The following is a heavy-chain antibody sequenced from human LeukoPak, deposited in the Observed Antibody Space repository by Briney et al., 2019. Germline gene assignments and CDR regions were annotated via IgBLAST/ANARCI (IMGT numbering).Heavy chain of an antibody. CDR1: GGTFSSYA. CDR2: IIPILGIA. Sequence: SVKVSCKASGGTFSSYAISWVRQAPGQVLEWMGRIIPILGIANYAQKFQGRVTITADKSTSTAYMELSSLRSEDTAVYYCARETTMVRGVPRIFDYWGQGTLVTVSS. J-gene: IGHJ4*02. CDR3: ARETTMVRGVPRIFDY. V-gene: IGHV1-69*04. D-gene: IGHD3-10*01.